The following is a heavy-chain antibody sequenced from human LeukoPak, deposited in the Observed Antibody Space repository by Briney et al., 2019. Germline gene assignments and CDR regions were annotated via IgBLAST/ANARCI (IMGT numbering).Heavy chain of an antibody. V-gene: IGHV3-33*06. J-gene: IGHJ6*03. CDR1: GFTFSSYG. D-gene: IGHD4-17*01. Sequence: GGSLRLSCAASGFTFSSYGMHWVRQAPGKGLEWVAVIWYDGSNKYYADSVKGRFTISRDNSKNTLYLQMNSLRAEDTAVYYCAKVRYGDYGYYYMDVWGKGTTVTVSS. CDR3: AKVRYGDYGYYYMDV. CDR2: IWYDGSNK.